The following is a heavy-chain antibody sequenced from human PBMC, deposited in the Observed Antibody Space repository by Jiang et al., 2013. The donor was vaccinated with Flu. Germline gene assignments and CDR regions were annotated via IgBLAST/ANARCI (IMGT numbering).Heavy chain of an antibody. V-gene: IGHV3-30*02. J-gene: IGHJ2*01. D-gene: IGHD1-26*01. Sequence: QLVESGGGVVQPGGSLRLSCAASGFTFSSYGMHWVRQAPGKGLEWVAFIRYDGSNKYYADSVKGRFTISRDNSKNTLYLQMNSLRAEDTAVYYCAKGKGDGSPNHWFLDLWGRGTLVTVSS. CDR2: IRYDGSNK. CDR1: GFTFSSYG. CDR3: AKGKGDGSPNHWFLDL.